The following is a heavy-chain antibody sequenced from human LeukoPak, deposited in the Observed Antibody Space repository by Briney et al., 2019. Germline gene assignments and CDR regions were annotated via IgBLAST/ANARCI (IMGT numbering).Heavy chain of an antibody. Sequence: SETLSLTCAVYGGSFSGYYWSWIRQPPGKGLEWIGEINHSGSTNYNPSLKSRDTISVDTSKNQFSLKLSSVTAADTAVYYCASGGYYDSSGPSVGFDYWGQGTLVTVSS. D-gene: IGHD3-22*01. CDR3: ASGGYYDSSGPSVGFDY. CDR1: GGSFSGYY. V-gene: IGHV4-34*01. CDR2: INHSGST. J-gene: IGHJ4*02.